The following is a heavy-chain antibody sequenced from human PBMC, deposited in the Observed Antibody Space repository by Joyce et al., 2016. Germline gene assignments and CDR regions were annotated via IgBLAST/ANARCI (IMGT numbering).Heavy chain of an antibody. CDR3: ARHVTDWFDP. CDR1: GYSFTSHW. D-gene: IGHD3-10*02. Sequence: EVQLVQSGAEVKKPGESLRISGKGSGYSFTSHWISWVRQMPGKGLEWMGGIDPRDSYTDYSPSFEGHVTIAVDKTISAAYLQWSSLRASDTAIYYCARHVTDWFDPWGQGTLVTVSS. J-gene: IGHJ5*02. V-gene: IGHV5-10-1*03. CDR2: IDPRDSYT.